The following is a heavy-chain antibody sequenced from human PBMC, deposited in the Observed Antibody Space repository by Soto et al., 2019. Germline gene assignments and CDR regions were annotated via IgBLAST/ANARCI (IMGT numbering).Heavy chain of an antibody. J-gene: IGHJ5*02. Sequence: RASVKVSCKASGYTFTSYGISWVRQAPGQGLEWMGWISAYNGNTNYAQKLQGRVTMTTDTSTSTAYMELRSLRSDDTAVYYCARDTIFGVVAGWFDPWGQGTLVTVSS. V-gene: IGHV1-18*01. CDR2: ISAYNGNT. D-gene: IGHD3-3*01. CDR3: ARDTIFGVVAGWFDP. CDR1: GYTFTSYG.